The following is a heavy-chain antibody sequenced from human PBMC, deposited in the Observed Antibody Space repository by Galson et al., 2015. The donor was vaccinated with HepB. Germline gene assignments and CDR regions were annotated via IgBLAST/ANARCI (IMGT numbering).Heavy chain of an antibody. Sequence: SETLSLTCTVSGGSISSSSYYWGWIRQPPGKGLEWIGSIYYSGSTYYNPSLKSRVTISVDTSKNQFSLKLSSVTAADTAVYYCARPGRGAEYFQHWGQGTLVTVSS. CDR3: ARPGRGAEYFQH. J-gene: IGHJ1*01. CDR2: IYYSGST. V-gene: IGHV4-39*01. D-gene: IGHD1-26*01. CDR1: GGSISSSSYY.